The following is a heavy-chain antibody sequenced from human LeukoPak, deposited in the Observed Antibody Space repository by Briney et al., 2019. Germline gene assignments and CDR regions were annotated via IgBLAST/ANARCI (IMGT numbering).Heavy chain of an antibody. V-gene: IGHV4-59*01. CDR2: VDHTGST. CDR3: ARGRVSSSTWYSTYYYFFYMDF. J-gene: IGHJ6*03. Sequence: SETLSLTCTVSDDSITMYYWTWIRQPPGKGLEWIGYVDHTGSTKFNPSLNGRVSISRDTSKNFFSLRLWSVTAADTAVYFCARGRVSSSTWYSTYYYFFYMDFWGKGTTVTVSS. D-gene: IGHD4-11*01. CDR1: DDSITMYY.